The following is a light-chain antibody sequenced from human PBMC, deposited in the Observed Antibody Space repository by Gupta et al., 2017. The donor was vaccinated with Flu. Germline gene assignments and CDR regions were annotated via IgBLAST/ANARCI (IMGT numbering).Light chain of an antibody. Sequence: PSSVSASISDTVTITCRASRNISGYLNWYQHKPGEAPNLLIYSTSRLQRGVPSRFSGSGSGTDFTLKITRLQPDDLATYFCKQSDTHSLTFGRGTKVHVK. CDR2: STS. CDR3: KQSDTHSLT. CDR1: RNISGY. J-gene: IGKJ4*01. V-gene: IGKV1-39*01.